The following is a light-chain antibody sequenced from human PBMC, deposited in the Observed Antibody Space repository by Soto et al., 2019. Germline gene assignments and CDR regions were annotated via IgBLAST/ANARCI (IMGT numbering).Light chain of an antibody. CDR3: GADHGSGSNSAE. J-gene: IGLJ2*01. CDR1: SGYSNYK. V-gene: IGLV9-49*01. CDR2: VGTGGIVG. Sequence: QLVLTQPPSASASLGASVTLTCTLSSGYSNYKVDWYQQRPGKGPRFVMRVGTGGIVGSKGDGIPDRFSVLGSGLNRYLTIKNIQEEDESDYHCGADHGSGSNSAEFGGGTKLTVL.